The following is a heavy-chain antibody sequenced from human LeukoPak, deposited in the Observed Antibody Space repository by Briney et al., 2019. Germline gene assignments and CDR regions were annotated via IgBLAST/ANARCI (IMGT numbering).Heavy chain of an antibody. CDR1: GGTFISYA. V-gene: IGHV1-69*13. D-gene: IGHD4-23*01. CDR3: ARALAEVYGGNSVGINYYYYGMDV. J-gene: IGHJ6*02. CDR2: IIPIFGTA. Sequence: SVKVSCKASGGTFISYAISWVRQAPGQGLEWMGGIIPIFGTANYAQKFQGRVTITADESTNTAYMELSSLRSEDTAVYYCARALAEVYGGNSVGINYYYYGMDVWGQGTTVTVSS.